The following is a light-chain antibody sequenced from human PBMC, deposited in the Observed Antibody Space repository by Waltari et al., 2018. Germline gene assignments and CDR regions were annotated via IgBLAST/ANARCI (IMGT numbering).Light chain of an antibody. CDR1: QSVSSSY. CDR2: GAS. CDR3: QQYGSSPT. V-gene: IGKV3-20*01. Sequence: DIVLTQSPGTLSLYPGERATLSCRASQSVSSSYLAWYQQKPGQAPRLLIYGASSRATGIPDRFSGSGSGTDFTLTISRLEPEDFAVYYCQQYGSSPTFGQGTKVEIK. J-gene: IGKJ1*01.